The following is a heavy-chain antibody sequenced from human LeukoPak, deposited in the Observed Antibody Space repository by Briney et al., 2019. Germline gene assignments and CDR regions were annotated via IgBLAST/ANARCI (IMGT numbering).Heavy chain of an antibody. Sequence: PSGTLSLTCAVSGDSISSYYWSWIRQPPGKGLEWIGYIYYSGSTNYNPSLKSRVTTSVDTSKNQFSLRLSSVTAADTAVYYCAREISGRFDPWGQGALVTVSS. J-gene: IGHJ5*02. CDR1: GDSISSYY. D-gene: IGHD2-15*01. CDR3: AREISGRFDP. V-gene: IGHV4-59*01. CDR2: IYYSGST.